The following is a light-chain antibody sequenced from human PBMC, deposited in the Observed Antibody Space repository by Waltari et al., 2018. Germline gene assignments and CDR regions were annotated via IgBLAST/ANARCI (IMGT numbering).Light chain of an antibody. V-gene: IGKV3-11*01. J-gene: IGKJ5*01. CDR1: QSVSNS. Sequence: EVVLTQSPATLSLSPGERATLSCRASQSVSNSLAWYRQKPGQAPSLLIYDASTRAAGIPGRLSGSGSGTDFTLTISSLEPEDFAVYYCQLRTGWPMTFGQGTRLEIK. CDR2: DAS. CDR3: QLRTGWPMT.